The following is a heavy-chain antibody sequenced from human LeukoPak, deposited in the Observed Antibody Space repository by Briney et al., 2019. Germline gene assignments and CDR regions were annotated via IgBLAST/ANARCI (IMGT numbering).Heavy chain of an antibody. D-gene: IGHD3-10*01. CDR2: ISPRSGDT. J-gene: IGHJ4*02. CDR3: ARGREIHGGSDTRLDDY. V-gene: IGHV1-2*02. Sequence: ASVKVSCKASGYSFTDYYMHWVRQAPGQGLEWMGWISPRSGDTSYAQKFQGRVTMTRDTSINTVDMDLSGLTSDDTAVFYCARGREIHGGSDTRLDDYWGQGTLVTVSS. CDR1: GYSFTDYY.